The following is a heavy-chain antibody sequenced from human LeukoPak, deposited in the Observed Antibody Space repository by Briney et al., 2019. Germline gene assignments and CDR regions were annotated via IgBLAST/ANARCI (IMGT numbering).Heavy chain of an antibody. CDR1: GFRFTDYS. D-gene: IGHD3-9*01. Sequence: GGSLRLSCAASGFRFTDYSMSWVRQAPGKGLEGVAVISYDGSNKYYADSVKGRFTISRDNSKNTLYLQMNSLRAEDTAVYYCAREPAYYDILTGYYNVIDYYYGMDVWGQGTTVTVSS. CDR3: AREPAYYDILTGYYNVIDYYYGMDV. CDR2: ISYDGSNK. J-gene: IGHJ6*02. V-gene: IGHV3-30*04.